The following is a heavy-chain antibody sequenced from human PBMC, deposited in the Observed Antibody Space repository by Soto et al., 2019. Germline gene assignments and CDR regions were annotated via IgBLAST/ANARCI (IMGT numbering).Heavy chain of an antibody. CDR3: ARPLYSGYDYILDP. Sequence: SETLSLTCTVSGGSISSYYCSWIRQPPGKGLEWIGYIYYSGSTNYNPSLKSRVTISVDTSKNQFSLKLSSVTAADTAVYYCARPLYSGYDYILDPWGQGTLVTVSS. D-gene: IGHD5-12*01. V-gene: IGHV4-59*08. CDR1: GGSISSYY. CDR2: IYYSGST. J-gene: IGHJ5*02.